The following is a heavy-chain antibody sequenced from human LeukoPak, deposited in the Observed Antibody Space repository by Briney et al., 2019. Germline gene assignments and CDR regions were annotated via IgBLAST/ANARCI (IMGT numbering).Heavy chain of an antibody. J-gene: IGHJ3*02. CDR2: VKGDEIST. Sequence: GGSLRLSCAASGFTFTDFWMHWVRQAPGGGLVWVSRVKGDEISTLYADSVKGRFTISRDNAKNTLHLQMNSLRADDTALYYCATGPYSAFEMWGQGTMVTVSS. D-gene: IGHD2-21*01. CDR3: ATGPYSAFEM. CDR1: GFTFTDFW. V-gene: IGHV3-74*01.